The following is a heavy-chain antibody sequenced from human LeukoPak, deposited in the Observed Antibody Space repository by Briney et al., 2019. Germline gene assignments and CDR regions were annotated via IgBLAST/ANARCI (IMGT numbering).Heavy chain of an antibody. CDR1: GGTFSSYA. J-gene: IGHJ4*02. CDR3: AGTGVPYDSSGYYYFDY. CDR2: IIPIFGTA. D-gene: IGHD3-22*01. V-gene: IGHV1-69*05. Sequence: ASVKVSCKASGGTFSSYAISWVRQAPGQGLEWMGGIIPIFGTANYAQKFQGRVTITTDESTSTAYMELSSLRSEDTAVYYCAGTGVPYDSSGYYYFDYWGQGTLVTVSS.